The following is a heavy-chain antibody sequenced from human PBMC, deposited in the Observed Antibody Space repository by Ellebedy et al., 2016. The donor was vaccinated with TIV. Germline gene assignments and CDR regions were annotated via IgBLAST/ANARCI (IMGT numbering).Heavy chain of an antibody. D-gene: IGHD6-13*01. CDR1: GGSISSYY. CDR3: ARGPRAWSSSWYKGAFDI. V-gene: IGHV4-59*01. CDR2: IYYSGST. J-gene: IGHJ3*02. Sequence: SETLSLTCTVSGGSISSYYWSWIRQPPGKGLEWIGYIYYSGSTNYNPSLKSRVTISVDTSKNQFSLKLSSVTAADTAVYYCARGPRAWSSSWYKGAFDIWGQGTMVTVSS.